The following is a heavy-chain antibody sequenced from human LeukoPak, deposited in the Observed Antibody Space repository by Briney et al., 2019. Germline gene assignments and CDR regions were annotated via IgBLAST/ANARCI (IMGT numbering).Heavy chain of an antibody. D-gene: IGHD6-13*01. Sequence: SETLSLTCAVSGYSISSGYYWGWIRQPPGKGLEWIGSIYHSGSTYYNPSLKSRVTISVDTSKNQFYLKLSSVTAADTAVYYCARHASSSSLDYWGQGTLVTVSS. J-gene: IGHJ4*02. V-gene: IGHV4-38-2*01. CDR2: IYHSGST. CDR3: ARHASSSSLDY. CDR1: GYSISSGYY.